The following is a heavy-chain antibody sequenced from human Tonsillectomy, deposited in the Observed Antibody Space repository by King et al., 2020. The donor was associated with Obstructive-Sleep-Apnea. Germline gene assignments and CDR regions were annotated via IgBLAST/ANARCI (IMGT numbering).Heavy chain of an antibody. J-gene: IGHJ4*02. CDR3: ARFMITFGGVIGTFDY. Sequence: QLQESGPGLVKPSETLSLTCTVSGGSISSSSYYWGWIRQPPGKGLEWIGSIYYSGSTYYNPSLKSRVTISVDTSKNQFSLKLSSVTAADTAVYYCARFMITFGGVIGTFDYWGQGTLVTVSS. D-gene: IGHD3-16*02. CDR2: IYYSGST. CDR1: GGSISSSSYY. V-gene: IGHV4-39*07.